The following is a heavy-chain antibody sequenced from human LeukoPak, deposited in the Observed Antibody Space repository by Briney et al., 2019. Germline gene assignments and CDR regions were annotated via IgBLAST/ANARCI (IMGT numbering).Heavy chain of an antibody. CDR2: IDPSDSYT. D-gene: IGHD3-3*01. CDR3: ARLGYDFWSGYYTYFDY. CDR1: GYSFTSYW. Sequence: GESLKISCKGSGYSFTSYWISWVRQMPGKGLEWMGRIDPSDSYTNYSPSFQGHVTTSADKSISTAYLQWSSLKASDTAMYYCARLGYDFWSGYYTYFDYWGQGTLVTVSS. V-gene: IGHV5-10-1*01. J-gene: IGHJ4*02.